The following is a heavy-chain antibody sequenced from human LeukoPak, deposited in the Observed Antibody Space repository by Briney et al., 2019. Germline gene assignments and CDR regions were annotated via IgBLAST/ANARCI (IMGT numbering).Heavy chain of an antibody. CDR1: GYSFTSYW. D-gene: IGHD3-22*01. J-gene: IGHJ5*02. Sequence: GESLKISCKGSGYSFTSYWIGWVRQMPGKGLEWMGIIYPGDSDTRYSPSFQGQVTISADKSISTAYLQWSSLKASDTAMYYCARLNPLYYYDSSGYYNWFDPWGQGTLVTVSS. CDR3: ARLNPLYYYDSSGYYNWFDP. V-gene: IGHV5-51*01. CDR2: IYPGDSDT.